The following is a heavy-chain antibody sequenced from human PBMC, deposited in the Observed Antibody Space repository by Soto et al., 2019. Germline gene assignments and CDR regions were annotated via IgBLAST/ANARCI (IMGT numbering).Heavy chain of an antibody. Sequence: DVQLVESGGGLVQPGGSLRLSCAASGFTFSSSEMNWVRQAPGKGLEGVSYISGSGTTIYYAASVKGRFTISRDNAKNSLYLQMNSLRAEDTAVYYCARELAWHYDYWGQGTLVTVSS. D-gene: IGHD1-7*01. CDR3: ARELAWHYDY. CDR2: ISGSGTTI. CDR1: GFTFSSSE. J-gene: IGHJ4*02. V-gene: IGHV3-48*03.